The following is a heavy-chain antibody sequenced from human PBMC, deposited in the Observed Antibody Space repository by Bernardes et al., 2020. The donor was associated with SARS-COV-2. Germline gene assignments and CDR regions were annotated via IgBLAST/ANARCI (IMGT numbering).Heavy chain of an antibody. CDR2: IYDSGST. CDR3: ARHMISFGGVVLSSFYYYGLDV. Sequence: SETLSLTCTVSGGSIDNYCWSWIRQPPGKGLEYIGYIYDSGSTNYNPSLKGRVTISVDTSKKEFSLKLSSVTAADTAVYYCARHMISFGGVVLSSFYYYGLDVWGQGTTVTVSS. V-gene: IGHV4-59*01. J-gene: IGHJ6*02. D-gene: IGHD3-16*01. CDR1: GGSIDNYC.